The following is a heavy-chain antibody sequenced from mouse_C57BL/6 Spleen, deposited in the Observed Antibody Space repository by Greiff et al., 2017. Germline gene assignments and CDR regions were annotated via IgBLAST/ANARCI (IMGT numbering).Heavy chain of an antibody. J-gene: IGHJ4*01. D-gene: IGHD2-1*01. CDR2: IDPANGNT. V-gene: IGHV14-3*01. CDR3: ARFGNYERDAMDY. CDR1: GFNIKNTY. Sequence: EVKLQESVAELVRPGASVKLSCTASGFNIKNTYMHWVKQRPEQGLEWIGRIDPANGNTKYAPKFQGKATITADTSSTTAYLQLSSLTSEDTAIYYCARFGNYERDAMDYWGQGTSVTVSS.